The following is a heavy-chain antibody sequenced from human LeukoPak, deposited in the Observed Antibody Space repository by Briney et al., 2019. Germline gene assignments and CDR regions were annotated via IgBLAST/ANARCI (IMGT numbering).Heavy chain of an antibody. J-gene: IGHJ3*02. Sequence: GGSLRLSCAASGFTFSSYGMHWVRQAPGKGLEWVAFIRYDGSNKYFADSVKGRFTISRDNSKNTLYLQMNSLRAEDTAVYYCARARLSLWFGEYIPDAFDIWGQGTMVTVSS. CDR2: IRYDGSNK. D-gene: IGHD3-10*01. CDR3: ARARLSLWFGEYIPDAFDI. CDR1: GFTFSSYG. V-gene: IGHV3-30*02.